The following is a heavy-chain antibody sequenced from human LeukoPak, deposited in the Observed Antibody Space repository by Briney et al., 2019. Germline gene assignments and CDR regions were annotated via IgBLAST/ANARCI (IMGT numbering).Heavy chain of an antibody. CDR2: ISSSSSYI. CDR3: ARYNWNDGRNFDY. CDR1: GFTFSSYS. V-gene: IGHV3-21*01. J-gene: IGHJ4*02. D-gene: IGHD1-1*01. Sequence: PGRSLRLSCAASGFTFSSYSMNWVRQAPGKGLEWVSSISSSSSYIYYADSVKGRFTISRDNAKNSLYLQMNSLRAEDTAVYYCARYNWNDGRNFDYWGQGTLVTVSS.